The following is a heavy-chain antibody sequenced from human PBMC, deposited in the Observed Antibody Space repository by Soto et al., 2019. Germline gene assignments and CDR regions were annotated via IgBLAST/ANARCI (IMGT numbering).Heavy chain of an antibody. CDR2: ISGSADDT. CDR1: GFTCSNFA. J-gene: IGHJ4*02. V-gene: IGHV3-23*01. CDR3: ANPIPKTGTTFGF. Sequence: PLLESGGGFVQPGGSLRLSCVASGFTCSNFAMAWVRQAPGEGLEWVSAISGSADDTFYADSMKGRFTSSRHNPKDTLYLQINSLRAEDTSVYYCANPIPKTGTTFGFWGQGTLVTVSS. D-gene: IGHD1-1*01.